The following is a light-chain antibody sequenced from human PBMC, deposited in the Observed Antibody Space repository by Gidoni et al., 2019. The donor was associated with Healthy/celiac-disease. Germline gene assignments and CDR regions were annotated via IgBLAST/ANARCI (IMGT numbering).Light chain of an antibody. V-gene: IGKV1-33*01. CDR2: DAS. CDR3: QQCDNLPLT. J-gene: IGKJ4*01. Sequence: DIQMTQSPSSLSASVGDRVTITCQASQDISNYLNWYQQKPGKAPKLLIYDASNLETGVPSRFSGSGSGTDFTFTISSLQPEDIATYYCQQCDNLPLTFXGXTKVEIK. CDR1: QDISNY.